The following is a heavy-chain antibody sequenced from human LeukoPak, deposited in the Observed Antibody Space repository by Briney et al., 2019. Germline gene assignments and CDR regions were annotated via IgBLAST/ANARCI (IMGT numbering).Heavy chain of an antibody. CDR2: INSDKSST. V-gene: IGHV3-74*01. CDR3: ASTPPYRHVDY. J-gene: IGHJ4*02. D-gene: IGHD2-15*01. Sequence: GGSLRLSCAASGFTFSNYWMHWVRQAPGKGLVWVSRINSDKSSTTYADSVKGRFTISRDNAKNTLYLQMNSLRVEDTAVYYCASTPPYRHVDYWGQGALVTVSS. CDR1: GFTFSNYW.